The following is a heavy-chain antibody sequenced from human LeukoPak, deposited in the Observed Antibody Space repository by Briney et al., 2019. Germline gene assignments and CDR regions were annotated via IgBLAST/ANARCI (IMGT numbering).Heavy chain of an antibody. Sequence: PGGSPRLSCAASGFTFGDHAMSWVRQAPGKGLEWVGFIRGKVYGETTEYAASVQGRFTISKDDSRTIAYLQMNSLKPEDTAVYYCARHSGSLDSWGQGTLVTVSS. D-gene: IGHD1-26*01. J-gene: IGHJ4*02. CDR3: ARHSGSLDS. V-gene: IGHV3-49*04. CDR1: GFTFGDHA. CDR2: IRGKVYGETT.